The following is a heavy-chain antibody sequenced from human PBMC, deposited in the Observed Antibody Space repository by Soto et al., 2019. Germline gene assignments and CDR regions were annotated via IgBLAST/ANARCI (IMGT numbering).Heavy chain of an antibody. V-gene: IGHV4-30-4*02. CDR2: IYYSGST. J-gene: IGHJ4*02. CDR3: ARIASSSWYPFDY. Sequence: SETLSLTCTVSGGSISSGDYYWSWIRQPPGKGLEWIGYIYYSGSTYYNPSLKSRVTISADTSKSQFSLKLSSVTAADTAVYYCARIASSSWYPFDYWGQGTLVTVSS. CDR1: GGSISSGDYY. D-gene: IGHD6-13*01.